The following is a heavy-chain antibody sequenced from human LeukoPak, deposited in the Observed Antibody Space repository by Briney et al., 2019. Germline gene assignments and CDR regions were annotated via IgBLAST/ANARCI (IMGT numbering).Heavy chain of an antibody. CDR1: GGXFSGYY. J-gene: IGHJ4*02. CDR2: INHSGST. Sequence: PSETLSLTCAVYGGXFSGYYCSWIRQPPGKGLEWIGEINHSGSTNYNPSLKSRVTISVDTSKNQFSLKLSSVTAADTAVYYCARGRRVGAIDYWGQGTLVTVSS. D-gene: IGHD1-26*01. CDR3: ARGRRVGAIDY. V-gene: IGHV4-34*01.